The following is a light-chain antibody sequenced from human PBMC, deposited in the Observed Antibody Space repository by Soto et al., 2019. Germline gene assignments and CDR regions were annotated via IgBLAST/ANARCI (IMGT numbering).Light chain of an antibody. CDR1: SNDVGGYNY. CDR2: EVS. Sequence: QSVLTQPASVSGSPGQSITISCTGTSNDVGGYNYVSWYQQHPGKAPKLMIYEVSNRPLGVSNRFSGSKSGNTASLTISGLQAEDEADYYCTSYTSSSTLDVFGTGTKV. J-gene: IGLJ1*01. V-gene: IGLV2-14*01. CDR3: TSYTSSSTLDV.